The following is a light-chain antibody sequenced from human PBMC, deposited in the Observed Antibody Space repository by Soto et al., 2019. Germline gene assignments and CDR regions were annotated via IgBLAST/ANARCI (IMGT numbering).Light chain of an antibody. CDR2: KAS. CDR3: QQYSTSPYT. CDR1: QSISSW. J-gene: IGKJ2*01. Sequence: DIQMTQSPSTLSASVGDRVTITCRASQSISSWLAWYQQKPGKAPKLLIYKASSLESGVPSRFSGSGSGTEFTLTVSSLQPDDFAIYYCQQYSTSPYTFGQGTKLEIK. V-gene: IGKV1-5*03.